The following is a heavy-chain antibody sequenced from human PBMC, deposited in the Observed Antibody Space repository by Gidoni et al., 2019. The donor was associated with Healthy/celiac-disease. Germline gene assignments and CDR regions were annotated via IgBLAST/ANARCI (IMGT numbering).Heavy chain of an antibody. J-gene: IGHJ6*02. CDR2: ISWNSGSI. D-gene: IGHD2-2*01. CDR1: GFTFDDYA. V-gene: IGHV3-9*01. Sequence: EVQLVESGGGLVQPGRSLRLSCAASGFTFDDYAMHWVRPAPGKGLEWVSGISWNSGSIGYADSVKGRFTISRDNAKNSLYLQMNSLRAEDTALYYCAKDRMRAAYCSSTSCYHYYYYGMDVWGQGTTVTVSS. CDR3: AKDRMRAAYCSSTSCYHYYYYGMDV.